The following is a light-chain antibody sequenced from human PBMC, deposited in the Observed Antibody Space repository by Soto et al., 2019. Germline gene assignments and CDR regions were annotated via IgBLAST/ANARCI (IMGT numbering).Light chain of an antibody. V-gene: IGLV1-40*01. Sequence: QSVLTQPPSVSGAPGQRVTISCTGSSYNIGANYDVHWYQQRPGTAPKLLIFANSNRPSGVPDRFSGSKSGTSASLVITGLQAEDEGDYYCQSYDSTLSARYVFGTGTKVTVL. J-gene: IGLJ1*01. CDR3: QSYDSTLSARYV. CDR2: ANS. CDR1: SYNIGANYD.